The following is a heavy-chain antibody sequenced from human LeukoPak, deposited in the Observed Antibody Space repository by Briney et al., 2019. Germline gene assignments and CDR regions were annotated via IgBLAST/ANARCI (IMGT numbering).Heavy chain of an antibody. CDR1: GFTFNTSG. J-gene: IGHJ4*02. D-gene: IGHD5-24*01. CDR2: SSA. Sequence: PGGSLRLSCTASGFTFNTSGMHWVRQAPGKGLEWVGSSAVHADSVKGRFTISRDNSKNMLFVQMNNLRVEDTAVYFCARRDGGYFENWGQGTLVTVSS. V-gene: IGHV3-23*01. CDR3: ARRDGGYFEN.